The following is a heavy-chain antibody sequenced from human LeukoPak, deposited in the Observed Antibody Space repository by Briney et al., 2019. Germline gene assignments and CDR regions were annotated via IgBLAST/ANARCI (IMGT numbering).Heavy chain of an antibody. V-gene: IGHV4-59*02. CDR3: ARGVLVAGGFDY. CDR2: FSYSGSP. CDR1: GGSVGFYF. Sequence: SETLCLTCTISGGSVGFYFWSWIRQPPGKGLEWIGYFSYSGSPNYNPSPKSRVTISVDTSKNQFSLKLSSVTAADTAVYYCARGVLVAGGFDYWGQGTLVTVSS. J-gene: IGHJ4*02. D-gene: IGHD2-8*01.